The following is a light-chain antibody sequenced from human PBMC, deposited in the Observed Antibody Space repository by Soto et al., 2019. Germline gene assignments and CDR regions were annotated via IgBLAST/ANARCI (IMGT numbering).Light chain of an antibody. Sequence: EVVLTQSPGTLSLFPGERATLSCRASQSVSSNLAWYQQKPGQAPRLLIYGASARATGIPARFSGSGSGTEFTLTISSLQSEDFAVYYCQQYNDWPPKITFGQGTRLEIK. CDR3: QQYNDWPPKIT. J-gene: IGKJ5*01. CDR2: GAS. V-gene: IGKV3-15*01. CDR1: QSVSSN.